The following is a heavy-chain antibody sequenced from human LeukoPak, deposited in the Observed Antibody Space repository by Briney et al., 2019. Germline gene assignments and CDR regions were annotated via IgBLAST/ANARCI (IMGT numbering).Heavy chain of an antibody. CDR1: GFTFSNYW. D-gene: IGHD4-17*01. CDR2: IKQDGSEK. CDR3: ARSPDGFDY. V-gene: IGHV3-7*01. J-gene: IGHJ4*02. Sequence: GGSLRLSCAASGFTFSNYWMSWVRQAPGKGREWVANIKQDGSEKYFVDSVKGRFTISRDNARNSLYLQMNSLRAEDTAVYYCARSPDGFDYWGQGTLVTVSS.